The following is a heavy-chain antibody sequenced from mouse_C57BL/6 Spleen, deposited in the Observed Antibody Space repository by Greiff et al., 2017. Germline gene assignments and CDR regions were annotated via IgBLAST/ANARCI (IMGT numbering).Heavy chain of an antibody. D-gene: IGHD1-1*01. CDR1: GYTFTSYW. Sequence: QVQLQQSGAELVRPGTSVKLSCKASGYTFTSYWMHWVKQRPGQGLEWIGVIDPSDSYTNYNQKFKGKATLTVDTSSSTAYMQLSSLTSEDSAVYYCARRGYYYGSSSMDYWGRGTSVTVSS. V-gene: IGHV1-59*01. CDR3: ARRGYYYGSSSMDY. J-gene: IGHJ4*01. CDR2: IDPSDSYT.